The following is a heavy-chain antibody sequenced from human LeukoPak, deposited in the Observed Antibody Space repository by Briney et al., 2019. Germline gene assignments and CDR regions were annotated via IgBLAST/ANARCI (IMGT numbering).Heavy chain of an antibody. Sequence: GSLRLSCAASGFTFSSYDMHWVRQGTGKSLEWVSAIGTAGGTYYAGSVKGRFTIFRENAKNSLYLQMNSLTAGDTAVYYCAGVRSDSNGWYHVLDWGQGTLVTVSS. D-gene: IGHD6-19*01. CDR2: IGTAGGT. CDR3: AGVRSDSNGWYHVLD. CDR1: GFTFSSYD. J-gene: IGHJ4*02. V-gene: IGHV3-13*01.